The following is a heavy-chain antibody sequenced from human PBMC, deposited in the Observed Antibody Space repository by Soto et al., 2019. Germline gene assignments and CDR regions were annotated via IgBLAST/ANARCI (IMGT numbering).Heavy chain of an antibody. J-gene: IGHJ3*02. CDR2: IYYSGST. Sequence: SETLSLTCTVSGGSISSGDYYWSWIRQPPGKGLEWIGYIYYSGSTYYNPSLKSRVTISVDTSKNQFSLKLSSVTAAGTAVYYCARVGIAVAGTSYAFDIWGQGAMVTVSS. CDR1: GGSISSGDYY. V-gene: IGHV4-30-4*01. CDR3: ARVGIAVAGTSYAFDI. D-gene: IGHD6-19*01.